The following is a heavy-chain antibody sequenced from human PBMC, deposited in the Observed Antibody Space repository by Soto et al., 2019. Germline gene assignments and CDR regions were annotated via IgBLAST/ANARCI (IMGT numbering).Heavy chain of an antibody. J-gene: IGHJ4*02. V-gene: IGHV1-69*02. Sequence: SVEVSCKASGGTLSSNTSSWVRQAPGQGLEWMGRIIPILGIANYAQKFQGRVTITADKSTSTAYMELSSLRSEDTAVYYCARVEGIAVAGPDYWGQGTLVTVSS. CDR1: GGTLSSNT. CDR3: ARVEGIAVAGPDY. CDR2: IIPILGIA. D-gene: IGHD6-19*01.